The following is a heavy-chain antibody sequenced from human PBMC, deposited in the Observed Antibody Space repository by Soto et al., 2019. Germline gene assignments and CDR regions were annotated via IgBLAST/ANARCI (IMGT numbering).Heavy chain of an antibody. V-gene: IGHV3-30*18. D-gene: IGHD6-13*01. Sequence: QVQLVESGGGVVQPGRSLRLSCAASGFTFSSFGMHWVRQAPGKGLEWVAVISYDGSNKYYADSVKGRFPISRDNSKNTLYLQMNSLRAEDTAVYYCAKDWYSSSWYGKYFQHWGQGTLVTVSS. CDR2: ISYDGSNK. J-gene: IGHJ1*01. CDR1: GFTFSSFG. CDR3: AKDWYSSSWYGKYFQH.